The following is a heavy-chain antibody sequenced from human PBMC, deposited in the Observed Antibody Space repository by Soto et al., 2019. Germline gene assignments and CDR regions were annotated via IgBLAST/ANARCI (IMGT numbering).Heavy chain of an antibody. CDR3: AREGYYDSTGYYGMDV. J-gene: IGHJ6*02. V-gene: IGHV4-59*01. D-gene: IGHD3-22*01. CDR2: IYYSVTT. Sequence: PSATLSLTCTVSGGSISSYYWSWIRPPPGKGLEWIGYIYYSVTTNYNPSLKSRVTISVDTSKNQFPLKLSSVTAADTAVYYCAREGYYDSTGYYGMDVWGQGTTVTV. CDR1: GGSISSYY.